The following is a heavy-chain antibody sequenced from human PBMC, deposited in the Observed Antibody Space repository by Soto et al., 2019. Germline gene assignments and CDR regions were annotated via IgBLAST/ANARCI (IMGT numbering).Heavy chain of an antibody. CDR2: ISPSGGNT. D-gene: IGHD2-2*01. CDR3: AKGYCSSTSCLNWFDP. V-gene: IGHV3-23*01. J-gene: IGHJ5*02. CDR1: GFTFSSYV. Sequence: PGGSLRLSCAASGFTFSSYVMNWVRLAPGKGLEWVSGISPSGGNTYYADSVKGRFTISRDNSKNTLYLQMNSLRAEDTAVYYCAKGYCSSTSCLNWFDPWGQGTLVTVSS.